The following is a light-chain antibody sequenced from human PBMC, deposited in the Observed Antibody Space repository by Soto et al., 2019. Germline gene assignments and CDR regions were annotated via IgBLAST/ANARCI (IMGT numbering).Light chain of an antibody. V-gene: IGKV3-15*01. J-gene: IGKJ4*01. CDR3: QMYYTWPPLT. Sequence: EIVMTQSPVTLSVSPGERATLSCRASQSVRSNLAWYQQKPDQAPRLLIYGASTRATGIPARFSGSGSGTEFTLTISSLQSEDFAVHYCQMYYTWPPLTFGGGTKVEIK. CDR1: QSVRSN. CDR2: GAS.